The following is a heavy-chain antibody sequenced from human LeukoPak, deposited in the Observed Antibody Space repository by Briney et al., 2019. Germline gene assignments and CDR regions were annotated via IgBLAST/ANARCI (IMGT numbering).Heavy chain of an antibody. CDR2: ISYDGSNK. Sequence: GRSLRLSCAAAGFTFSSYAMHWVRQAPGKGLVWVAVISYDGSNKYYADSVKGRFTISRDNSKNTLYLQMNSLRAEDTAVYYCARTVVVTAILGYWGQGTLVSVSS. V-gene: IGHV3-30-3*01. J-gene: IGHJ4*02. D-gene: IGHD2-21*02. CDR3: ARTVVVTAILGY. CDR1: GFTFSSYA.